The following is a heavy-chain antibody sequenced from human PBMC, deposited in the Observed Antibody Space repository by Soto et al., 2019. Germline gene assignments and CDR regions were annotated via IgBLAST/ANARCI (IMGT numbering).Heavy chain of an antibody. CDR1: GGTFSSYS. V-gene: IGHV1-69*12. Sequence: QVQLVQSGPEVKEPGSSVKVSCKTSGGTFSSYSLNWVRQAPGQGLEWMGVITPLYDTKNYAQRFRGRVTFTADESTSTVYMELTGATSDYTAVYFCARGGTLKPFDPWGQGTLVTVSS. CDR2: ITPLYDTK. J-gene: IGHJ5*02. D-gene: IGHD3-16*01. CDR3: ARGGTLKPFDP.